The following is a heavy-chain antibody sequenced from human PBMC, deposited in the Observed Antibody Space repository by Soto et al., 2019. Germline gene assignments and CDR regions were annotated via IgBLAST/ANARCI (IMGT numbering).Heavy chain of an antibody. Sequence: EVQLLESGGGLVQPGGYLRLSCAASGFTFSSYAMRSVRQAPGKGLEWVSAISGSGGSTYYADSVKGRFTISRDNSKNTLYLQMNRLRAEDTAVYYCARRGSGSYYDYWGQGTMVTVSS. D-gene: IGHD1-26*01. CDR3: ARRGSGSYYDY. CDR2: ISGSGGST. V-gene: IGHV3-23*01. CDR1: GFTFSSYA. J-gene: IGHJ4*02.